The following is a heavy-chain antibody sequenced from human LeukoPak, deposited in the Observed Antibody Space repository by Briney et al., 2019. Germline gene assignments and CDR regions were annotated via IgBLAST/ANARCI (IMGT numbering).Heavy chain of an antibody. CDR1: GGSISSGGYY. CDR3: ARVPTIFGVVRY. Sequence: PSETLSLTCTVSGGSISSGGYYWSWIRQPPGKGLEWIGYIYRSGSTYYNPSLKSRVTISVDRSKNQFSLKLSSVTAADTAVYYCARVPTIFGVVRYWGQGTLVTVSS. J-gene: IGHJ4*02. CDR2: IYRSGST. V-gene: IGHV4-30-2*01. D-gene: IGHD3-3*01.